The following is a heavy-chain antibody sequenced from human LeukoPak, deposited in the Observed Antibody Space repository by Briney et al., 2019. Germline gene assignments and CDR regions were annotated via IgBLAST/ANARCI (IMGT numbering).Heavy chain of an antibody. Sequence: GASVKVSCKASGYAFTSYYMHWVRQAPGQGLEWMGIINPSGGSTSYAQKFQGRVTMTRDTSTSTVYMELSSLRSEDTAVYYCARDRAAAYTAMVAYYGMDVWGQGTTVTVSS. CDR1: GYAFTSYY. J-gene: IGHJ6*02. V-gene: IGHV1-46*01. D-gene: IGHD5-18*01. CDR3: ARDRAAAYTAMVAYYGMDV. CDR2: INPSGGST.